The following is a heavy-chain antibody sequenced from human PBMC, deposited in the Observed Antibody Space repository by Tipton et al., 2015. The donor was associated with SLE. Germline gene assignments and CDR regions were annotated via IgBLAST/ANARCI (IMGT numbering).Heavy chain of an antibody. J-gene: IGHJ3*02. Sequence: TLSLTCTVSGGSISSSSYYWSWIRQPAGKRLEWIGRIYYTGGTNYTPSLKSRVTMSVDTSKNHFSLKLSSVTAADTAVYYCAREGLLEAIDIWGQGTMVTVSS. CDR1: GGSISSSSYY. CDR3: AREGLLEAIDI. CDR2: IYYTGGT. D-gene: IGHD1-26*01. V-gene: IGHV4-61*02.